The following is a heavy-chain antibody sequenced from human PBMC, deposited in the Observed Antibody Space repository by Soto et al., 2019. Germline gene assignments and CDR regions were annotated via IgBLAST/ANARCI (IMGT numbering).Heavy chain of an antibody. CDR3: ARSLLQGDF. V-gene: IGHV1-46*01. J-gene: IGHJ4*02. Sequence: QVQLVQSGAEVKKPGASVKVSCKASGYIFIHYYIHWVRQAPGQGLEWMAIINPNGGSTTYAQKFQGSVTVASDTSSSTVSMELNSLGSDDTAVYFCARSLLQGDFWGQGTLVTVSS. CDR2: INPNGGST. CDR1: GYIFIHYY. D-gene: IGHD2-21*01.